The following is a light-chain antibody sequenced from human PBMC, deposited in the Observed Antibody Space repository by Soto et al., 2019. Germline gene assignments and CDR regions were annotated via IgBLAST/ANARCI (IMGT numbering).Light chain of an antibody. CDR3: QQYGSSRPLT. Sequence: EIVLTQSPGTLSLSPGERATLSCRASQSVSSSYLAWYQQKPGQAPMLLIYGASSRATGIPDRFSGSGSGTDFTLTISRLEPEDFAVYYCQQYGSSRPLTFGGGTKVEIK. V-gene: IGKV3-20*01. J-gene: IGKJ4*01. CDR1: QSVSSSY. CDR2: GAS.